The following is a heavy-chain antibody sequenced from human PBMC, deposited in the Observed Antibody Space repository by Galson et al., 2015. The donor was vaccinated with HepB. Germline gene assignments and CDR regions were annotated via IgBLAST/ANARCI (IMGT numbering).Heavy chain of an antibody. CDR2: INWNGGST. D-gene: IGHD5-12*01. J-gene: IGHJ2*01. V-gene: IGHV3-20*04. CDR1: GFTFEDYA. CDR3: ARSIYRGYDSVYWYFAL. Sequence: SLRLSCAASGFTFEDYAMSWVRQAPGKGLEWVSGINWNGGSTGYADSVKGRFTISRDNAKNSLYLQMNSLRAEDTALYYCARSIYRGYDSVYWYFALWGRGTLVTVSS.